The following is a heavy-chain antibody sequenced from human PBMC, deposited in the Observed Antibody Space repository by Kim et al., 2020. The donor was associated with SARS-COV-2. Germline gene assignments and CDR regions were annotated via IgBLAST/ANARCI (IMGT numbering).Heavy chain of an antibody. CDR1: GYTLSRYC. V-gene: IGHV1-3*01. J-gene: IGHJ4*02. Sequence: ASVKVSCKASGYTLSRYCMHWVRQAPGQRPEWMGWINGVNGNTKYSQKFEGRVTINRDTSASTVYIELRSLISEDTAVYYCARDGRSVDYYFDYWGQGTLVTVSS. CDR2: INGVNGNT. CDR3: ARDGRSVDYYFDY.